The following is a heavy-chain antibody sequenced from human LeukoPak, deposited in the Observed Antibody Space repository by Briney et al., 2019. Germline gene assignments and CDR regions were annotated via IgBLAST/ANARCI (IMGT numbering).Heavy chain of an antibody. CDR3: VTPSRPHYYGSGSFLDY. CDR1: GFTFSSYS. D-gene: IGHD3-10*01. Sequence: GGSLRLSCAASGFTFSSYSMNWVRQAPGKGLEWVSYISSSSSTIYYADSVKGRFTISRDNSKNTLYLQMNSLRAEDTAVYYCVTPSRPHYYGSGSFLDYWGQGTLVTVSS. CDR2: ISSSSSTI. V-gene: IGHV3-48*01. J-gene: IGHJ4*02.